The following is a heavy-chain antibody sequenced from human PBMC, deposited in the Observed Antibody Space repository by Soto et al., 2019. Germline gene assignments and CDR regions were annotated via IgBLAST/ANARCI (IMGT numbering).Heavy chain of an antibody. J-gene: IGHJ3*02. CDR1: GFTFSSYA. CDR2: ISSNGGST. CDR3: VRGRYYYDSSGYHSPRYDAFDI. V-gene: IGHV3-64D*06. D-gene: IGHD3-22*01. Sequence: GGSLRLSXSASGFTFSSYAMHWVRQAPGKGLEYVSAISSNGGSTYYADSVKGRFTISRDNSKNTLYLQMSSLRAEDTAVYYCVRGRYYYDSSGYHSPRYDAFDIWGQGTMITVSS.